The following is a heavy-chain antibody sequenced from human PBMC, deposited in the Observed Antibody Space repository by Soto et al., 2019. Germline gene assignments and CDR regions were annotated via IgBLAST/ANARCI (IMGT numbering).Heavy chain of an antibody. CDR2: ISGSGGST. Sequence: PGGSLRLSCAASGFTFSSYAMSWVRQAPGKGLEWVSAISGSGGSTYYADSVKGRFTISRDNSKNTLYLQMNSLRAEDTAVYYCAKDQYDRYCSGGSCYPGFDYWGQGTLVTVSS. V-gene: IGHV3-23*01. CDR1: GFTFSSYA. CDR3: AKDQYDRYCSGGSCYPGFDY. D-gene: IGHD2-15*01. J-gene: IGHJ4*02.